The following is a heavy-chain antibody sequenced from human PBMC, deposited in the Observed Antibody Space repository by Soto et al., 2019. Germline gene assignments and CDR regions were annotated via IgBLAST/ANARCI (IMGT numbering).Heavy chain of an antibody. D-gene: IGHD1-26*01. J-gene: IGHJ3*01. V-gene: IGHV4-34*01. Sequence: SETLSLTCAVSGGSFSGYYWSWVRQPPGKGLEWIGNINHSGSTNYNPSLKSRVIISVETYANQSSLMLSSVTDADAAVYYCASRFRVGASWGQGTMVTVSS. CDR3: ASRFRVGAS. CDR2: INHSGST. CDR1: GGSFSGYY.